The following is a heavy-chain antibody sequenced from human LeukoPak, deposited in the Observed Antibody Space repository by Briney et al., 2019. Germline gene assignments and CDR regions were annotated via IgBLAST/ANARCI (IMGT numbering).Heavy chain of an antibody. D-gene: IGHD3-22*01. J-gene: IGHJ4*02. V-gene: IGHV3-23*01. CDR3: ARAYGNSGYFQLPIDY. Sequence: PGGSLRLSCAASGFTFSSYSMNWVRQAPGKGLEWLSGITGSGDTTHHVDSVKGRFTISRDNSKNTLFLQMNSLRVDDTALYYCARAYGNSGYFQLPIDYWGQGTLVTVSS. CDR1: GFTFSSYS. CDR2: ITGSGDTT.